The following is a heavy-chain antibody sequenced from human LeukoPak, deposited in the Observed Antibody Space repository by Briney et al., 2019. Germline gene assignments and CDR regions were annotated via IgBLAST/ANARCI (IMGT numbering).Heavy chain of an antibody. CDR2: IFYSGST. Sequence: SETLSLTCSVSGGSIRNYYWTWIRQPPGKGLEWIGYIFYSGSTNYNPSLKSRVTISLDTSKNHFSLKLNSVTAADTAVYYCASSSSGSYYNGFDIWGQGTMVTVAS. J-gene: IGHJ3*02. D-gene: IGHD3-10*01. CDR1: GGSIRNYY. CDR3: ASSSSGSYYNGFDI. V-gene: IGHV4-59*01.